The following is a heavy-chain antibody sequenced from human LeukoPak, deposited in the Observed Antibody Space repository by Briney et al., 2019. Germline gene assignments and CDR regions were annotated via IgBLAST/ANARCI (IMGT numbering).Heavy chain of an antibody. CDR1: GFTFSSYA. Sequence: GGSLRLSCAASGFTFSSYAMSWVRQAPGKGLEWVSAISGSGGSTYYADSVKGRFTFSRDNSKNTLYLQMNSLRAEDTAVYYCAKRGGYYGSGSYWPYYYYGMDVWGQGTTVTVSS. D-gene: IGHD3-10*01. CDR2: ISGSGGST. V-gene: IGHV3-23*01. CDR3: AKRGGYYGSGSYWPYYYYGMDV. J-gene: IGHJ6*02.